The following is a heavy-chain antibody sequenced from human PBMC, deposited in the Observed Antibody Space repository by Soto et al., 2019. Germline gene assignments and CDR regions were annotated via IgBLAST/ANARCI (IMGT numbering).Heavy chain of an antibody. CDR2: INPATGAA. J-gene: IGHJ3*02. V-gene: IGHV1-2*02. CDR1: GYPVTAYY. Sequence: QLHLVQSGAVVKKPGASVTVSCSASGYPVTAYYMHWVRQAPGRGLEWMGGINPATGAAKYTQTFRGRVTMPRDTSTSPVFMDLSGLTSEDTAVFYCARGGGVGVAGSAAFDMWGQGTLVTVSS. D-gene: IGHD3-3*01. CDR3: ARGGGVGVAGSAAFDM.